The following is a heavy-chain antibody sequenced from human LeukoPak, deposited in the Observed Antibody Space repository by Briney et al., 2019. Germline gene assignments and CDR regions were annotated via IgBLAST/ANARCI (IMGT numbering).Heavy chain of an antibody. CDR3: ASGSSSWQDY. V-gene: IGHV3-20*04. CDR2: INWNGDNT. D-gene: IGHD6-13*01. J-gene: IGHJ4*02. CDR1: GFTFDDYG. Sequence: GGSLRLSCAASGFTFDDYGMSWVRQAPGKGLEWVSGINWNGDNTGYADSVKGRFTISRDNAKNSLYLQMNSLRAEDTALYYCASGSSSWQDYWGQGTLVTVSS.